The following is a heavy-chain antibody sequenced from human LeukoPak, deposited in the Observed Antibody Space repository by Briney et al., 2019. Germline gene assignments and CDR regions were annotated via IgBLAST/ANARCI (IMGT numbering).Heavy chain of an antibody. CDR2: IYYSGST. J-gene: IGHJ5*02. CDR1: GYSISSGYY. Sequence: PSETLSLTCTVSGYSISSGYYWSWIRQPPGKGLEWIGYIYYSGSTNYNPSLKSRVTISVDTSKNQFSLKLSSVTAADTAVYYCARSGNYDFWSGYPTNWFDPWGQGTLVTVSS. V-gene: IGHV4-61*01. CDR3: ARSGNYDFWSGYPTNWFDP. D-gene: IGHD3-3*01.